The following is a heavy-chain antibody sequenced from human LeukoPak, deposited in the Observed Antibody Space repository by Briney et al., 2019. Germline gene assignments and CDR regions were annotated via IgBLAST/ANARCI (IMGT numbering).Heavy chain of an antibody. CDR2: NSTYSTYR. D-gene: IGHD3-16*01. Sequence: GGSLRLSCAASGFIYNSYDMDWAPHAPGKGLEWVASNSTYSTYRKYGDSVKGRFTISRDNANSSSSLQMNSLKVEDTAVYDCVREGGRYSHYYYMAVWGKGTTVAVSS. CDR3: VREGGRYSHYYYMAV. J-gene: IGHJ6*03. V-gene: IGHV3-21*01. CDR1: GFIYNSYD.